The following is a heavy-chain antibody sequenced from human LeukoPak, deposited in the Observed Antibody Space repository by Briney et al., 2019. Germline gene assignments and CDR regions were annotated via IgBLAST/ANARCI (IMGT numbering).Heavy chain of an antibody. J-gene: IGHJ4*02. CDR1: GITFSSYG. D-gene: IGHD2-2*01. Sequence: GGSLRLSCAASGITFSSYGMHWVRQAPGKGLEWVAFIRNDGTYKYYADSVKGRFTISRDNSKNTLSLQMGSLRAEDMAVYYCARDPYCSSINCHYYFDYWGQGTLVTVSS. CDR3: ARDPYCSSINCHYYFDY. CDR2: IRNDGTYK. V-gene: IGHV3-30*02.